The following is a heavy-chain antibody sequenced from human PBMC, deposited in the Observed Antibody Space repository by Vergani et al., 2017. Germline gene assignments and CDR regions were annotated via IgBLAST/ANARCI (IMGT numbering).Heavy chain of an antibody. V-gene: IGHV1-8*01. CDR1: GYTFSSYD. CDR2: MNTISGNT. Sequence: VQLVESGAEVKKPGASVKVSCKASGYTFSSYDINWVRQATGQGLEWMGWMNTISGNTDYAQKVQGRVTMTKNTSISTAYMELSSLRSEDTAVYYCARGEIKNWLDPGGQGSLVTVYS. CDR3: ARGEIKNWLDP. J-gene: IGHJ5*02.